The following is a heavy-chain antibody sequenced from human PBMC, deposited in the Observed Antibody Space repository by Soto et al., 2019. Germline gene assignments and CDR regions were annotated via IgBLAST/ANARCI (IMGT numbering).Heavy chain of an antibody. V-gene: IGHV1-69*06. CDR1: GRIFSXXX. Sequence: QVQVVQSGAEVKKPGSSXXXSCKASGRIFSXXXXXXXXXXXGQGLEWMGGVISASGSVTYAPKFQGRVTMTAVNSAGIGYMELTSLTSEDTAIYYCARVGSRDAYNYVLDQWGPGTMVTVSS. CDR2: VISASGSV. CDR3: ARVGSRDAYNYVLDQ. J-gene: IGHJ1*01. D-gene: IGHD5-18*01.